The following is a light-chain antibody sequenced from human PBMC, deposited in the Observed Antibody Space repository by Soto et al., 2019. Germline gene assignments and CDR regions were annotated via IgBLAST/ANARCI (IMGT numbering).Light chain of an antibody. CDR1: QSISSW. V-gene: IGKV1-5*01. CDR3: QQYNSYPLT. Sequence: DIQMPQSPSTLSASVGDRVTITCRASQSISSWLAWYQQKPGKAPKLLIYDASSLESGVPSRFSGSGSGTEFTLTIRSLQPDDFATYYCQQYNSYPLTFGQGTRLEIK. J-gene: IGKJ5*01. CDR2: DAS.